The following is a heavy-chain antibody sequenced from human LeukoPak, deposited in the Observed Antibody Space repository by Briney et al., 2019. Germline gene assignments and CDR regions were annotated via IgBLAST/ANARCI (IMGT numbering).Heavy chain of an antibody. CDR2: IGTASDT. J-gene: IGHJ6*03. D-gene: IGHD1-1*01. Sequence: GGSLRLSCAASGFTFSSFDMLWVRQPTGQGLEWVSTIGTASDTYYPGSVEGRFTLSRDNAKNSLYLQMNSLTAGDTAVYYCARGPPRGKYYYMDVWGKGTTVTVSS. CDR1: GFTFSSFD. CDR3: ARGPPRGKYYYMDV. V-gene: IGHV3-13*01.